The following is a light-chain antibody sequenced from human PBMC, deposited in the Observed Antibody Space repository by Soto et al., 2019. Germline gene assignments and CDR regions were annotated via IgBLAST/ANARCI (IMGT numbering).Light chain of an antibody. J-gene: IGKJ3*01. Sequence: DIQMTQSPSSLSASVGDRVTITCRASQGISNYLAWYQQKPGKVPKLLIYAASTLQSGVPSRFSGSGSGTDFTLTISSLQPEDVATYYCPNYNSVPVTFRPGPKVDIK. CDR3: PNYNSVPVT. CDR1: QGISNY. V-gene: IGKV1-27*01. CDR2: AAS.